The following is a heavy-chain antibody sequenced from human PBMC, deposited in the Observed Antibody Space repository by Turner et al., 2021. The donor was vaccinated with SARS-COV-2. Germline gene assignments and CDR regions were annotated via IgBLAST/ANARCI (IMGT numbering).Heavy chain of an antibody. J-gene: IGHJ4*02. Sequence: QSQLQQWCAGLLQPSETLSLTCAVFVGSFSVYSWSWVRQPPGKGLEWSGEFNHRGTTNYSQSLKSRVTISVDTYKNQFSLRLSSVTAADTAVYVCARIKDYDSLWGNYRYSDYWGQGILGTVSS. D-gene: IGHD3-16*02. CDR2: FNHRGTT. CDR3: ARIKDYDSLWGNYRYSDY. CDR1: VGSFSVYS. V-gene: IGHV4-34*01.